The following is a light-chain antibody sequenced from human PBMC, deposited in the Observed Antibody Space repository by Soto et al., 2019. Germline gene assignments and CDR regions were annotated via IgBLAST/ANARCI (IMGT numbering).Light chain of an antibody. Sequence: EFVLTQSPGTLSLSPGERATLSCRASQTVRSNYLAWYPQKPGQAPRLLIYDASSRATGIPDRFSGGGSGTDFTLTISRMEPEDFAVYYCQQFSSYPLTCGGGTKGDI. J-gene: IGKJ4*01. V-gene: IGKV3-20*01. CDR2: DAS. CDR3: QQFSSYPLT. CDR1: QTVRSNY.